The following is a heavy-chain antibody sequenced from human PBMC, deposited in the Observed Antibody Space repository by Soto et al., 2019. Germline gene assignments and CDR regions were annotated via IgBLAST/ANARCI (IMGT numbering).Heavy chain of an antibody. V-gene: IGHV1-69*06. D-gene: IGHD3-22*01. Sequence: QVQLVQSGAEVKKPGSSVKVSCKASGGTFSSYAISWVRQAPGQGLEWMGGIIPIFGTANYAQKFQGRVTITADKSTSTAYMELSSLRSEDTAVYYCVRKYYYDSSGSPRWGYYYYGMDVWGQGTTVTVSS. CDR1: GGTFSSYA. J-gene: IGHJ6*02. CDR2: IIPIFGTA. CDR3: VRKYYYDSSGSPRWGYYYYGMDV.